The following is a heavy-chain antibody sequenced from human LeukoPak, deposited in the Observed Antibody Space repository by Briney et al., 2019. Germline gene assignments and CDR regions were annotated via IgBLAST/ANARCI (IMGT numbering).Heavy chain of an antibody. CDR2: ISGSGGST. V-gene: IGHV3-23*01. J-gene: IGHJ3*02. CDR3: AKGIVPAPNGAFDI. Sequence: PGGSQTLSCASSGFTFSTYAMSWVGQARGKGLEWVSGISGSGGSTYYADSVKGRFTISSDNSKNTLYLQMNSLRAEDTAVYYCAKGIVPAPNGAFDIWGQGTMVTVSS. D-gene: IGHD2-2*01. CDR1: GFTFSTYA.